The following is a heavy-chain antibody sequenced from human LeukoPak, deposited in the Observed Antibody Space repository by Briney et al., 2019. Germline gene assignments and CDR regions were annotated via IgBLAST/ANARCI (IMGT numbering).Heavy chain of an antibody. D-gene: IGHD6-19*01. V-gene: IGHV4-59*08. Sequence: PSETLSLTCTVSGGSISSYYWSWIRQPPGKGLEWIGYIYYSGSTYYNPSLKSRVTISVDTSKNQFSLKLSSVTAADTAVYYCARHDYSSGWYVWNWFDPWGQGTLVTVSS. CDR3: ARHDYSSGWYVWNWFDP. CDR2: IYYSGST. CDR1: GGSISSYY. J-gene: IGHJ5*02.